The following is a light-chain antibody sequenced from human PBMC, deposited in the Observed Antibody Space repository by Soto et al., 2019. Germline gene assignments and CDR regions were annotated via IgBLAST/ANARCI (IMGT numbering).Light chain of an antibody. CDR3: SSYAGSTNLGV. J-gene: IGLJ3*02. CDR1: SSDVGTYDL. CDR2: EAT. Sequence: QSALTQPASVSGSPGQSITISCTGTSSDVGTYDLVSWYQHHPGAAPKLMIYEATRRPSGISNRFSGSKSGNTASLTVSGLQAEDEADYYCSSYAGSTNLGVFGGGTKLTVL. V-gene: IGLV2-14*02.